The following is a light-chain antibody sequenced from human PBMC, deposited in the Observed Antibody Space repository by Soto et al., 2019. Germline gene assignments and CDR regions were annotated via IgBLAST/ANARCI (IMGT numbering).Light chain of an antibody. Sequence: QSVLTQPPSVSGAPGQRVTISCTGSSSNIGAGYDVHWYQQRPGTAPKLLIHGNNDRPSGVSDRFSASKSGTSASLAITGLQAEDEADYYCQSYDSSLRVYVVFGGGTKLTVL. CDR3: QSYDSSLRVYVV. CDR2: GNN. CDR1: SSNIGAGYD. J-gene: IGLJ2*01. V-gene: IGLV1-40*01.